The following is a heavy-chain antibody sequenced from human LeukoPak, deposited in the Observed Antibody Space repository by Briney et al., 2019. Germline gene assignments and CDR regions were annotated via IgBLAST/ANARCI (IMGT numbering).Heavy chain of an antibody. CDR3: ARLITMVRGVIKDY. D-gene: IGHD3-10*01. V-gene: IGHV1-8*01. CDR1: GYTFTSYD. Sequence: ASVKVSCTASGYTFTSYDINWVRQAPGQGLEWMGWMNPNSGNTGYAQKFQGRVTMTRNTSISTAYMELSSLRSEDTAVYYCARLITMVRGVIKDYWGQGTLVTVSS. CDR2: MNPNSGNT. J-gene: IGHJ4*02.